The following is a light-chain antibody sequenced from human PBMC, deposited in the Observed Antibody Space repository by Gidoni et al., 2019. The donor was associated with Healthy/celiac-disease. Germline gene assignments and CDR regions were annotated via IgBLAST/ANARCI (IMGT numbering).Light chain of an antibody. V-gene: IGLV1-40*01. Sequence: SVLTPPPSVSGPPGQRVTVSCTGSSSNIGAGSDVHWYHQLPGTAPKLLIYGNSNRPSGVPDRFSGSKSGTSASLAITGLQAEDEADYYCQSYDSSLSGSGVFGGGTKLTVL. CDR3: QSYDSSLSGSGV. CDR2: GNS. J-gene: IGLJ2*01. CDR1: SSNIGAGSD.